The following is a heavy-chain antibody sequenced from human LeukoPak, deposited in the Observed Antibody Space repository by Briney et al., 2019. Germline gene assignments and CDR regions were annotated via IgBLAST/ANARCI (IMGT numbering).Heavy chain of an antibody. J-gene: IGHJ5*02. D-gene: IGHD2-2*02. CDR2: ISWNSGSI. CDR3: ATGYCSSTSCYRDFRWFDP. V-gene: IGHV3-9*01. CDR1: GFTFDDYA. Sequence: GGSLRLSCAASGFTFDDYAMHWVRQAPGKGLEWVSGISWNSGSIGYADSVKGRFTISRDNAKNSLYLQMNSLRAEDTAVYYCATGYCSSTSCYRDFRWFDPWGQGTLVTVSS.